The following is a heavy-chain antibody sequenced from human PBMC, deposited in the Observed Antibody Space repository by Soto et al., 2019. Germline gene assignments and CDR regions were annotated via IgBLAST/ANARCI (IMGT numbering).Heavy chain of an antibody. D-gene: IGHD3-9*01. CDR3: ARRRYADWAFDY. V-gene: IGHV4-61*05. CDR1: GDSISSSGYY. CDR2: IYYSGST. Sequence: HSETLSLTCSVSGDSISSSGYYGSWVRQPPGKGLEWIGYIYYSGSTTYNSSLKGRVTMSVDTSKNQFSLELSSVTAADTAVYYCARRRYADWAFDYWGQGTLVTVSS. J-gene: IGHJ4*02.